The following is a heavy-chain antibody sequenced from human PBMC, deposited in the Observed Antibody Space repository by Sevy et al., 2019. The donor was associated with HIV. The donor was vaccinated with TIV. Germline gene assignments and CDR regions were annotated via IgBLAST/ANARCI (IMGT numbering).Heavy chain of an antibody. V-gene: IGHV4-61*02. D-gene: IGHD3-10*01. CDR1: GDSISSGNHC. Sequence: SETLSLTCTVSGDSISSGNHCWSWLRQPAGKGLEWIGRVYSSGRTMYNSSLKSRFTMSVDTSKNQFSLMVSSLIDADTAIEYCARDWIRRDYYHGMDVWGQGTTVTVSS. CDR3: ARDWIRRDYYHGMDV. CDR2: VYSSGRT. J-gene: IGHJ6*02.